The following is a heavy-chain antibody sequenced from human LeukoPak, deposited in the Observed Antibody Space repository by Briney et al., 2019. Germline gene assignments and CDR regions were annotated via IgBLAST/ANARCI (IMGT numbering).Heavy chain of an antibody. J-gene: IGHJ6*02. CDR1: GFTFSSFW. CDR2: IKEDGSEK. V-gene: IGHV3-7*01. CDR3: GKGMDV. Sequence: GGSLRLSCAASGFTFSSFWMHWLHQAPGKGLEWVANIKEDGSEKFYVDSVKGRFTISRDNAKNSLYLQMNSLRAEDAAVYYCGKGMDVWGQGTTVTVSS.